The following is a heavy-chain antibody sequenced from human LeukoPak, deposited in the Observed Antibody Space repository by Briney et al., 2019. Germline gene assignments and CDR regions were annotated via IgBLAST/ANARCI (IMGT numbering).Heavy chain of an antibody. CDR1: GGSISSYY. CDR3: ARAGDIVVVPAANFSNHFNSAGFDP. Sequence: SETLSLTCTVSGGSISSYYWSWIRQPAGKGLEWIGEINHSGSTNYNPSLKSRVTISVDTSKNQFSLKLSSVTAADTAVYYCARAGDIVVVPAANFSNHFNSAGFDPWGQGTLVTVSS. CDR2: INHSGST. J-gene: IGHJ5*02. D-gene: IGHD2-2*01. V-gene: IGHV4-34*01.